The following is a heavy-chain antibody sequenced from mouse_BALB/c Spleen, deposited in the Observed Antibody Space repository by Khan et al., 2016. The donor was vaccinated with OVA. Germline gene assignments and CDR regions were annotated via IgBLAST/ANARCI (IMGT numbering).Heavy chain of an antibody. Sequence: QIQLVQSGPELKKPGETVKISCKASGHTFTNFGMNWVKQAPGKGLKWMGWINTYTGEPTYADDFNGRFAFSLEASASTAYLQINNLTNEDTASYICAIPPYFSYAIDNWGQGTSVTVSS. D-gene: IGHD2-10*01. CDR1: GHTFTNFG. CDR3: AIPPYFSYAIDN. V-gene: IGHV9-3-1*01. CDR2: INTYTGEP. J-gene: IGHJ4*01.